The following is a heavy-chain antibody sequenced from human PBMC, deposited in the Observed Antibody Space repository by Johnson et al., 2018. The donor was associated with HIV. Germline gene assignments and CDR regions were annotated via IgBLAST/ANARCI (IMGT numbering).Heavy chain of an antibody. CDR1: GFTFSSYG. D-gene: IGHD3-22*01. Sequence: EVQLVESGGGVVQPGGSLRLSCAASGFTFSSYGMHWVRQAPGKGLEWVSRIRNDGSVTTYADSVKGRFFISSDNSKNALYLQMNSLRAEDTAVYYCTRGLDYYDSTGFRSASFDIWGQGTMVTVSS. J-gene: IGHJ3*02. V-gene: IGHV3-74*02. CDR2: IRNDGSVT. CDR3: TRGLDYYDSTGFRSASFDI.